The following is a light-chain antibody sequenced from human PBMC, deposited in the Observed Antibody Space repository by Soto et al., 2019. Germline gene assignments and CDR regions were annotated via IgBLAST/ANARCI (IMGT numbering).Light chain of an antibody. CDR2: GAS. J-gene: IGKJ1*01. V-gene: IGKV3-15*01. CDR1: QSVNSN. Sequence: ETVMTQPPATLSVSPGERATLSCWARQSVNSNFAWYQQKLCQAPMVLMYGASTRATGIPARFSGSGSEKEFILTSSSLKSEDSATYGCRHYSTWRWTFGQGTMVEIK. CDR3: RHYSTWRWT.